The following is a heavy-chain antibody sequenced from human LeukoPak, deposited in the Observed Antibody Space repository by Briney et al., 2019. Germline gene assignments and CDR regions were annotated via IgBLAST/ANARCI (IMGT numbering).Heavy chain of an antibody. CDR3: ARARMGLSIRSGYYYGMDV. J-gene: IGHJ6*02. CDR1: GGSISSYY. V-gene: IGHV4-59*01. D-gene: IGHD2/OR15-2a*01. CDR2: IYYSGST. Sequence: PSETLSLTCTVSGGSISSYYWSWIRQPPGKGLEWIGYIYYSGSTNYNPSLKSRVTISVDTSKNQFSLKLSSVTAADTAVYYCARARMGLSIRSGYYYGMDVWGQGTTVTVSS.